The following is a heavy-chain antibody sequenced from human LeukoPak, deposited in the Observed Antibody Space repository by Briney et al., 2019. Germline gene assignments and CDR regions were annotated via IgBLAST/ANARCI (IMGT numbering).Heavy chain of an antibody. J-gene: IGHJ4*02. CDR1: GGSISSYY. Sequence: SETLSLTCTVSGGSISSYYWSWIRQPAGRALEWIGRISSSGNTHYNPSLKSRVTMSVDTSKNQFSLRLSSVTAADTAIYYCARAVAGTADFDFWGQGTLVTVSS. CDR3: ARAVAGTADFDF. CDR2: ISSSGNT. V-gene: IGHV4-4*07. D-gene: IGHD6-19*01.